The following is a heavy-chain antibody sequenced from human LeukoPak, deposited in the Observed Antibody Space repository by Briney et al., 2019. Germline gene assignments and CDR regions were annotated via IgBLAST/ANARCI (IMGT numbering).Heavy chain of an antibody. D-gene: IGHD5-12*01. CDR2: VRGSGTDT. V-gene: IGHV3-23*01. CDR3: AKTSRRDSAYDSPFDY. CDR1: GFTFSTYA. Sequence: PGGSLRLSCAASGFTFSTYAMTWVRQAPGKGLEWVSAVRGSGTDTYYADSVKGRSTISRDNSKNTLYLQMNSLRAEDTAIYYCAKTSRRDSAYDSPFDYWGQGTLVTVSS. J-gene: IGHJ4*02.